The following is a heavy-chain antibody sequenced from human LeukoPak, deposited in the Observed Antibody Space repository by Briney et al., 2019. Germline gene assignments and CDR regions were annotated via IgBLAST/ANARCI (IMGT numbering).Heavy chain of an antibody. Sequence: ASVKVSCKASGYTFTSYAMNWVRQAPGQGLEWMGWISTNTGNPTYAQGFTGRFVFSLDTSVSTAYLQISSLKVEDTAVYYCARDLAARPGSGWFDPWGQGTLVTVSS. V-gene: IGHV7-4-1*02. D-gene: IGHD6-6*01. CDR1: GYTFTSYA. CDR3: ARDLAARPGSGWFDP. J-gene: IGHJ5*02. CDR2: ISTNTGNP.